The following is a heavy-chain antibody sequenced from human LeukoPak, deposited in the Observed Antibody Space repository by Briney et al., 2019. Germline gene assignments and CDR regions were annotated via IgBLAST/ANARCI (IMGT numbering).Heavy chain of an antibody. CDR2: IYYSGST. J-gene: IGHJ4*02. Sequence: SETLSLTCTVSGGSISSYYWSWIRQPPGKGLEWIGYIYYSGSTNYNPSLKSRVTISVDTSKNQFSLKLSSVTAADTAVYYCAGHHPRNNVDFWGQGTLVTVSS. V-gene: IGHV4-59*08. CDR1: GGSISSYY. CDR3: AGHHPRNNVDF. D-gene: IGHD2-8*01.